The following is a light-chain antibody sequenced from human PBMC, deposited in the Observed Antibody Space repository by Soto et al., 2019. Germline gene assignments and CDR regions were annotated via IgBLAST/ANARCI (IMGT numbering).Light chain of an antibody. J-gene: IGKJ4*01. CDR2: GAS. CDR1: QSVDSH. V-gene: IGKV3-15*01. CDR3: QKYDKWPLT. Sequence: EIVMTQSPVTLSVSPGDRATLSCRASQSVDSHLAWYQQRPGQAPRLLIYGASTRATVVPARFSGSGSGTEFTLSISSLQSEDFAVYYCQKYDKWPLTFGGGTKVEIK.